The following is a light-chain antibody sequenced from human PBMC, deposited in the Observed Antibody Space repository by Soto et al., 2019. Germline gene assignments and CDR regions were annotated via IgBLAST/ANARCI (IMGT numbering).Light chain of an antibody. J-gene: IGLJ3*02. Sequence: QSALTQPASVSGSPGQSITISCTGTSSDLGNHNLVSWYQQYPGKAPTLMIYEASQRPSGISYRFSGSKSGNTASLTISGLQTEDEANYYCCSYAGRSTRVFGGGTKLTVL. V-gene: IGLV2-23*01. CDR3: CSYAGRSTRV. CDR2: EAS. CDR1: SSDLGNHNL.